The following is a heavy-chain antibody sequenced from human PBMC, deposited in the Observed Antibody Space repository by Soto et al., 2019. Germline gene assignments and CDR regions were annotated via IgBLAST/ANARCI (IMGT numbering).Heavy chain of an antibody. CDR2: VSPRSGGT. Sequence: ASLKVSCNASGYTFIDYYIHWVRQAPGQGLEWRGFVSPRSGGTNYAHKFLGRVTITRDTSISTAYMELTGLTSDDTAVYYCTKKGGVTFPFDXWGQATRVTVSX. CDR3: TKKGGVTFPFDX. D-gene: IGHD2-8*01. J-gene: IGHJ5*02. CDR1: GYTFIDYY. V-gene: IGHV1-2*07.